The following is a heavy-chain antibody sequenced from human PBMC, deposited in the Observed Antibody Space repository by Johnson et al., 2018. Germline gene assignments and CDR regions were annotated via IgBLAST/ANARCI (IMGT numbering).Heavy chain of an antibody. CDR1: GFTFSSYA. J-gene: IGHJ6*04. V-gene: IGHV3-23*04. Sequence: EVQLVETGGCLVQPGGSLRLSCAASGFTFSSYAMSWVRQATGKGLEWLSAISVSGGSTYYADSVKGRFTISRDNSKNTLYLQMNSLRDEDTAVYYCAKVPDCSGGSCYRDLDVWGKGTTVTVSS. CDR3: AKVPDCSGGSCYRDLDV. CDR2: ISVSGGST. D-gene: IGHD2-15*01.